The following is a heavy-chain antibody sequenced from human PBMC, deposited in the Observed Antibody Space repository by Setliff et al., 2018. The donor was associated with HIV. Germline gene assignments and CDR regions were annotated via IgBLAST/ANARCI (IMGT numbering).Heavy chain of an antibody. CDR2: INYRGNT. D-gene: IGHD3-10*01. V-gene: IGHV4-39*01. J-gene: IGHJ6*03. Sequence: PSETLSLTCTVSGGSISTSRYYWGWIRQPPGKGLEWIGSINYRGNTYYNPSLKSRAAISVDTSKNQISLKLSSVTAADTAVYYCASLDGSESPYTYYYYMDVWGEGTAVTVSS. CDR1: GGSISTSRYY. CDR3: ASLDGSESPYTYYYYMDV.